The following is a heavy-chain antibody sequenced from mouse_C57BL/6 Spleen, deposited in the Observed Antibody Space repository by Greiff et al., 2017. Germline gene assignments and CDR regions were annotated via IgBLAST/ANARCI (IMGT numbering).Heavy chain of an antibody. Sequence: AQLVESGAELMKSGASVKLSCKATGYTFTGYWIEWVKQWRGYGLEWIGESLPGSGSTYYNEKFKGKGTFTADTSSNIAYVQPSSLTTGDSAIYYCARGAGPLFDYWCQGTTRTVSS. CDR1: GYTFTGYW. V-gene: IGHV1-9*01. CDR3: ARGAGPLFDY. CDR2: SLPGSGST. D-gene: IGHD3-3*01. J-gene: IGHJ2*01.